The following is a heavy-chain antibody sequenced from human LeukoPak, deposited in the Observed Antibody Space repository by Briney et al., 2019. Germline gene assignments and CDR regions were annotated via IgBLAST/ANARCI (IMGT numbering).Heavy chain of an antibody. D-gene: IGHD4-23*01. Sequence: GSLRLSCGATGFTISSYWMHWVRQAPGKGLVWVSRINGDGSSTTYADSVKGRFTISRDNAKNTLYLQMNSLRAEDTAVYYCAKGGTTVVDCWGQGTLVTVSS. J-gene: IGHJ4*02. CDR3: AKGGTTVVDC. V-gene: IGHV3-74*03. CDR1: GFTISSYW. CDR2: INGDGSST.